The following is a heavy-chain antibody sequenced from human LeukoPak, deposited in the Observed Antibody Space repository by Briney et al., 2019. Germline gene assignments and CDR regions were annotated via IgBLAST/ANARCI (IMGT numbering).Heavy chain of an antibody. CDR2: IYTSGST. J-gene: IGHJ3*02. CDR1: GGSISSYY. Sequence: ETLSLTCTVSGGSISSYYWSWIRQPAGKGLEWIGRIYTSGSTNYNPSLKSRVTMSVDTSKNQFSLKLSSVTAADTAVYYCARDLHVVPAAIFRDDAFDIWGQGTMVTVSS. CDR3: ARDLHVVPAAIFRDDAFDI. V-gene: IGHV4-4*07. D-gene: IGHD2-2*01.